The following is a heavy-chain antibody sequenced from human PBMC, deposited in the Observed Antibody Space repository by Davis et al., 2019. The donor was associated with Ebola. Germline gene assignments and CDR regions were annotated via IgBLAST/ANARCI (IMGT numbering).Heavy chain of an antibody. CDR2: TYQRSKWYN. J-gene: IGHJ4*02. D-gene: IGHD6-6*01. CDR1: GDDVSRHSAA. CDR3: ASSFGSSTNKYFSH. V-gene: IGHV6-1*01. Sequence: SQTLSLTCAISGDDVSRHSAAWNWLRQSPSRCLEWLGRTYQRSKWYNDYAVSVKSRITIIPDTSQNQFSLQLNSVTPEDTAVYYCASSFGSSTNKYFSHWGQGTLVTVSS.